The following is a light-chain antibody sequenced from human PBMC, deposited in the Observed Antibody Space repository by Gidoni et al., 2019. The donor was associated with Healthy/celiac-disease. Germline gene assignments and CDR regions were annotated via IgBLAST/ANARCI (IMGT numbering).Light chain of an antibody. V-gene: IGKV1-5*03. J-gene: IGKJ2*01. CDR3: QQYNSYPYT. CDR1: QSISSW. CDR2: KAS. Sequence: DIRMTQSPSTLSASVGDRVTITCRASQSISSWLAWYQQKPGKAPKLLIYKASSLESGVPSSFSGSGSGTEFTLTISGLQPDDFATYYCQQYNSYPYTFGQGTKLEIK.